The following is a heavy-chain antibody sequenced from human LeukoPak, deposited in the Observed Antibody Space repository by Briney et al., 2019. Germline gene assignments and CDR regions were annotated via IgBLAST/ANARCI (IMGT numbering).Heavy chain of an antibody. V-gene: IGHV4-39*01. CDR2: IYYSGTT. CDR3: ASSGLGGNSCSSISCHTPIDI. J-gene: IGHJ3*02. Sequence: SETLSLTCSVSGGSISRNHYFWGWIRQPPGKALEWIGNIYYSGTTYYNPSLESRVTISVDTSTNQFSLKLTSVTAADTAMYYCASSGLGGNSCSSISCHTPIDIWGQGTMVTVSS. CDR1: GGSISRNHYF. D-gene: IGHD2-2*01.